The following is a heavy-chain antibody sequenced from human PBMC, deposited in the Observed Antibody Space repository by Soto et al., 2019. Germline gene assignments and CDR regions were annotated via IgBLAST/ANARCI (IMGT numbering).Heavy chain of an antibody. CDR2: IYHSGVT. J-gene: IGHJ3*02. V-gene: IGHV4-4*02. CDR1: GGSISTSNW. D-gene: IGHD1-26*01. CDR3: ARDGRYSGGYYHAFDS. Sequence: SETLSLTCVVPGGSISTSNWWSWVRQPPGKGLEWIGEIYHSGVTNYNPSLKSRVTISVDTSKNQFSLKLGSVTAADTAVYYCARDGRYSGGYYHAFDSRGKGTMVAASS.